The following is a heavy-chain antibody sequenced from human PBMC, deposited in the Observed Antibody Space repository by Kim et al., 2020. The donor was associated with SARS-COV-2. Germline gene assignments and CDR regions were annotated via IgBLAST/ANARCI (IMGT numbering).Heavy chain of an antibody. CDR1: GFSFSSYN. V-gene: IGHV3-21*01. D-gene: IGHD3-10*01. J-gene: IGHJ4*01. CDR3: ARVMAQYYGLGTLFDY. CDR2: ISGGSNFI. Sequence: GGSLRLSCAASGFSFSSYNMNWVRQAPGKGLEWVSSISGGSNFIDYGDSVKGRFTISRDNAKNSLHLQMKSLRVEDTAVYYCARVMAQYYGLGTLFDYWG.